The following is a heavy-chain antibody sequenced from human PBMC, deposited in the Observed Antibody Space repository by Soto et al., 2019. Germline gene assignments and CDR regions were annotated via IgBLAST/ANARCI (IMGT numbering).Heavy chain of an antibody. D-gene: IGHD1-26*01. J-gene: IGHJ4*02. CDR1: GFTFSGSA. V-gene: IGHV3-73*02. CDR2: IRTKANRYAT. CDR3: TTQEIVGATGY. Sequence: EVQLVESGGGLVQPGGSLKLSCAASGFTFSGSAMHWVRQASGKGLEWVGRIRTKANRYATAYTASVKGRFTISRDDPKNTAYLQMNSLKTEDAAVYYCTTQEIVGATGYWGQGTLVTVSS.